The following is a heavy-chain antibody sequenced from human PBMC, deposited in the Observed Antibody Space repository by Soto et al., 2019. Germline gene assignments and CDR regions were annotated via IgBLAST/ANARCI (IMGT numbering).Heavy chain of an antibody. J-gene: IGHJ6*02. CDR2: IFYNGKT. D-gene: IGHD5-12*01. V-gene: IGHV4-39*01. CDR3: VGPQSGSSYYYYYGVDV. Sequence: SETLSLTCTVSGASISSTAFFWTWVRQPPGKGLEWIGNIFYNGKTSYNPPLKSRLTISIDTSKNQFSLNLTSVTAADTGVYYCVGPQSGSSYYYYYGVDVWGQGTTVTVSS. CDR1: GASISSTAFF.